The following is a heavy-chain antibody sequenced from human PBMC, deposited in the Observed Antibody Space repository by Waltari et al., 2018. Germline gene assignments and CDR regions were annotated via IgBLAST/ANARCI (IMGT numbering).Heavy chain of an antibody. D-gene: IGHD2-21*01. CDR2: IYSGGST. Sequence: EVQLVESGGGLVQPGESLRLSCAASGFTVSNNYMSWVRQAPGKGLWGVSVIYSGGSTKYADSLKGRFTITRDSSKNTLYLQMNSLRVEDTAVYYCATSPGGGGFWGQGTLVTVSS. V-gene: IGHV3-66*01. CDR3: ATSPGGGGF. J-gene: IGHJ4*02. CDR1: GFTVSNNY.